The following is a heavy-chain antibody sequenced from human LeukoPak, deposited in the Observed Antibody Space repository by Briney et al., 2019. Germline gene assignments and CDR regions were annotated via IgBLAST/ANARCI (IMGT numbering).Heavy chain of an antibody. Sequence: GESLKFSSKASGYSFTSSWIGWVRQMPGKGLGWMGSLYPDDSDTRYGPSSHGQVTIKANKSISTAYLQWSSPKASDTAIYYCARWDGYKTSKGFDYWGQGTLVTVSS. J-gene: IGHJ4*02. CDR2: LYPDDSDT. V-gene: IGHV5-51*01. CDR1: GYSFTSSW. D-gene: IGHD5-24*01. CDR3: ARWDGYKTSKGFDY.